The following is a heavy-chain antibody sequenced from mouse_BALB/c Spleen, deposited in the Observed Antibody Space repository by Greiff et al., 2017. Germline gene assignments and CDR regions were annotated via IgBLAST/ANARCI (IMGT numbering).Heavy chain of an antibody. CDR1: GFSLTSYG. D-gene: IGHD1-1*02. CDR2: IWAGGST. V-gene: IGHV2-9*02. Sequence: VKLVESGPGLVAPSQSLSITCTVSGFSLTSYGVHWVRQPPGKGLEWLGVIWAGGSTNYNSALMSRLSISKDNSKSQVFLKMNSLQTDDTAMYYCARDGTVGSRYAMDYWGQGTSVTVSS. J-gene: IGHJ4*01. CDR3: ARDGTVGSRYAMDY.